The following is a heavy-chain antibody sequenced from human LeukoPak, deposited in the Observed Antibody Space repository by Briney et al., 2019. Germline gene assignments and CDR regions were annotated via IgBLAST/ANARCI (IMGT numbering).Heavy chain of an antibody. CDR3: ARHLGVVRGVVRYFDY. V-gene: IGHV5-51*01. CDR2: IYPRDSDT. Sequence: GESLKISCTGSGYTFTNYWIGWVRQMPGKGLEWLGIIYPRDSDTRYNPSFQDQVTISVDKSIRTAYLQWSSLKASDTAMYCCARHLGVVRGVVRYFDYWGQGTLVTVSS. D-gene: IGHD3-10*01. J-gene: IGHJ4*02. CDR1: GYTFTNYW.